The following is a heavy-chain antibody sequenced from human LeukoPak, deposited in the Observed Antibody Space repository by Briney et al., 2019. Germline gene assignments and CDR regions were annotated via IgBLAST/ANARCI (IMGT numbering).Heavy chain of an antibody. CDR2: IIPIFGTA. J-gene: IGHJ1*01. V-gene: IGHV1-69*13. Sequence: ASVKVSCKASGGTFSSYAISWVRQAPGQGLEWMGGIIPIFGTASYAQKFQGRVTITADESTSTAYMELSSLRSEDTAVYYCARGGDIVVVPAAMIPRYLNGDYHRAEYFQHWGQGTLVTVSS. D-gene: IGHD2-2*01. CDR1: GGTFSSYA. CDR3: ARGGDIVVVPAAMIPRYLNGDYHRAEYFQH.